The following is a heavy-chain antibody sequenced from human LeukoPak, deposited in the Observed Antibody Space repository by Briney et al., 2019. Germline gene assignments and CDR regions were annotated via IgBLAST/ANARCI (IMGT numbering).Heavy chain of an antibody. V-gene: IGHV4-59*08. CDR2: IFDSGTT. CDR3: ARHNSRYYYDSSDFYFDY. D-gene: IGHD3-22*01. J-gene: IGHJ4*02. CDR1: GGSISSSY. Sequence: PSETLSLTCTVSGGSISSSYWSWIRQPPGKGLEWVGYIFDSGTTNYKSSLTSRVTISLDTSKSQFSLKLSSVNAADTAAYYCARHNSRYYYDSSDFYFDYWSQGTLLTVSS.